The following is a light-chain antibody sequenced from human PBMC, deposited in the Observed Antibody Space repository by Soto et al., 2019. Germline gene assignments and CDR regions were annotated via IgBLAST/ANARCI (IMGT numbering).Light chain of an antibody. CDR3: GSWDSSLSAYV. CDR2: DVN. Sequence: QSVLTQPASVSGSPGQSVTISCTGASSDVGAYEHVSWYQQHPGRAPKLILYDVNNRPSGVSNHFSGSKSGNTASLVISGLQANDEADYYCGSWDSSLSAYVFGTGTKVTVL. J-gene: IGLJ1*01. CDR1: SSDVGAYEH. V-gene: IGLV2-14*03.